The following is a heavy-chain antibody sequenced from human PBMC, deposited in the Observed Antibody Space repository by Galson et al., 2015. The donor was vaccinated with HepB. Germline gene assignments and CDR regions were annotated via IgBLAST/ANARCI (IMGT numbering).Heavy chain of an antibody. CDR2: ISAYNGNT. J-gene: IGHJ6*02. CDR3: ARDYYYDSSGYRKYYYYGMDA. V-gene: IGHV1-18*01. D-gene: IGHD3-22*01. Sequence: SVKVSCKASGYTFTNYGISWVRQAPGQGLEWMGWISAYNGNTNYAQKLQGRVTMTTDTSTSTAYMELRSLRSDDTAVYYCARDYYYDSSGYRKYYYYGMDAGGQGITVTVAS. CDR1: GYTFTNYG.